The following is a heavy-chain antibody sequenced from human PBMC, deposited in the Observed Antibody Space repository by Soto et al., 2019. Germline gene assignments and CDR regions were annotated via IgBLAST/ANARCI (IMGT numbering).Heavy chain of an antibody. V-gene: IGHV4-34*01. CDR3: ASYGAGSYYNGYYFDY. CDR1: GGSFSAYY. J-gene: IGHJ4*02. D-gene: IGHD3-10*01. Sequence: SETLSLTFAVYGGSFSAYYWTWIRQSPGKGLEWIGEIHHSGGPKYNPSLKSQVTISADTSKNQFSLELSSVTAADTAVYYCASYGAGSYYNGYYFDYWGQGTLVTVSS. CDR2: IHHSGGP.